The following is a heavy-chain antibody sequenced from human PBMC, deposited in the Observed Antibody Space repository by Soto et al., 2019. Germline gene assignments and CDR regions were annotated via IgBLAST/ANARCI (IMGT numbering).Heavy chain of an antibody. CDR1: VDSVSSNSAG. CDR3: ARGEQYSGRIFDY. CDR2: TYYRSKWYY. Sequence: SRTLSLTCAITVDSVSSNSAGGRWVRQSPSRGLEWLGRTYYRSKWYYEYAVSVRGRITINPDTSKNQYSLQLNSVTPEDTAVYFCARGEQYSGRIFDYWGQGTLVTVSS. V-gene: IGHV6-1*01. D-gene: IGHD1-26*01. J-gene: IGHJ4*01.